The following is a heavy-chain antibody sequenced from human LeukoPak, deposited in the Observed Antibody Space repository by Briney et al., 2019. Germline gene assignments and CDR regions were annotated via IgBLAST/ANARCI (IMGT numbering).Heavy chain of an antibody. J-gene: IGHJ4*02. CDR2: INHSGSS. V-gene: IGHV4-34*01. Sequence: SETLSLTCAVYDGSFSSYYWSWIRQPPGKGLEWIGEINHSGSSNYNPSLKSRVTISVDTSKNQFSLKLSSVTTADTAVYYCARGGGSGWYIDYWGQGTLVTVSS. CDR1: DGSFSSYY. D-gene: IGHD6-19*01. CDR3: ARGGGSGWYIDY.